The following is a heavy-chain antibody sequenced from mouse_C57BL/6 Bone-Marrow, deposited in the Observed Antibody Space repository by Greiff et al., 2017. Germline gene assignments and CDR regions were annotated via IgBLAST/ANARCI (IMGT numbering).Heavy chain of an antibody. CDR2: ISSGSSTI. CDR1: GFTFSDYG. Sequence: EVQLVESGGGLVKPGGSLKLSCAASGFTFSDYGMHWVRQAPEKGLEWVAYISSGSSTIYYADTVKGRFTISRDNTKNTLCLQMTSLRSEDTAMYYCARVWDDGYYFDYWGQGTTLTVSS. CDR3: ARVWDDGYYFDY. D-gene: IGHD2-10*02. J-gene: IGHJ2*01. V-gene: IGHV5-17*01.